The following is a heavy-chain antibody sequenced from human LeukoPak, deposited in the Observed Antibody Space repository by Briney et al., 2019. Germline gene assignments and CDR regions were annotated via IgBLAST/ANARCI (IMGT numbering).Heavy chain of an antibody. V-gene: IGHV1-2*06. CDR1: GYTFTGYY. D-gene: IGHD2-8*01. J-gene: IGHJ4*01. CDR3: TRGKINGDDFDY. Sequence: GASVKVSCKASGYTFTGYYMHWIRQAPGQGPEWMGHINPNNGATNYAQKFQGRVTMTRDTSITTAYMDLSSLRSDDTALYYCTRGKINGDDFDYWGQGTLVTVSS. CDR2: INPNNGAT.